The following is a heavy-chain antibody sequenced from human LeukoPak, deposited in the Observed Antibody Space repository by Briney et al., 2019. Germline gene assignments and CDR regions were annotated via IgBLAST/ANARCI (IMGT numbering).Heavy chain of an antibody. CDR1: GFRFNTHG. V-gene: IGHV3-30*02. D-gene: IGHD6-25*01. CDR2: MQYDGSDE. CDR3: AGKAAPYYFFH. Sequence: GGSLRLSCAASGFRFNTHGMHWVRQARGKGVEWVTLMQYDGSDEYYADSVKGRFTISRDNSKNTLYLQIDSVRGEDTAVYYWAGKAAPYYFFHRGQGNLVT. J-gene: IGHJ4*02.